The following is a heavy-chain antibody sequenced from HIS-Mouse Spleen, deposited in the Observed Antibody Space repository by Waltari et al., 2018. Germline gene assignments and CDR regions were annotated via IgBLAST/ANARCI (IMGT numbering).Heavy chain of an antibody. CDR2: IYYSGSH. V-gene: IGHV4-39*07. CDR3: AREIPYSSSSYDWYFDL. Sequence: QLQETGPGLVKPPGTPSLTCTVAGCSIRSSTYYWGGIRQPRGKGLEWIGSIYYSGSHYYNPSLKSRVSISVDTSMNQFSLKLSSVTAADTAVYYCAREIPYSSSSYDWYFDLWGRGTLVTVSS. J-gene: IGHJ2*01. CDR1: GCSIRSSTYY. D-gene: IGHD6-13*01.